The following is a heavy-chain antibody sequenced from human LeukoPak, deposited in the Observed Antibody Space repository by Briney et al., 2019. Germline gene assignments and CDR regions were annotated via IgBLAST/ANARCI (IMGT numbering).Heavy chain of an antibody. Sequence: GGSLRLSCAASGFTFSSYGMHRVRQAPGKGLEWVAVIWYDGSNKYYADSVKGRFTISRDNSKNTLYLQMNSLRAEDTAVYYCAREGGYSGYDYDFDYWGQGTLVTVSS. CDR3: AREGGYSGYDYDFDY. CDR1: GFTFSSYG. D-gene: IGHD5-12*01. J-gene: IGHJ4*02. CDR2: IWYDGSNK. V-gene: IGHV3-33*01.